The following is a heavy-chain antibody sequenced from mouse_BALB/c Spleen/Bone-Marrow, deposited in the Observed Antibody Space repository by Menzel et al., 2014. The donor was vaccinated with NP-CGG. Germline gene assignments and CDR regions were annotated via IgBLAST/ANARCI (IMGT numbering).Heavy chain of an antibody. CDR1: GFTFSRFG. CDR2: ISSGSSSI. CDR3: GRGDY. V-gene: IGHV5-17*02. J-gene: IGHJ2*01. Sequence: DVKLVESGGGLVQPGGSRKLSCAASGFTFSRFGMHWVRQAPEKGLEWVAFISSGSSSIYYTDTVKGRFTISRDNPKNTLFPQMTSLRSEDTAMYYCGRGDYWGQGTTLTVSS.